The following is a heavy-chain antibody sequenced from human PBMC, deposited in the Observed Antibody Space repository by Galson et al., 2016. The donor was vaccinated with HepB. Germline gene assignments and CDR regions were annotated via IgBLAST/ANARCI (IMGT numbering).Heavy chain of an antibody. CDR2: ISFTSGVI. CDR3: VRDVNWAFDR. V-gene: IGHV3-48*02. J-gene: IGHJ3*01. CDR1: GFTFKNSAYA. Sequence: SLRLSCAASGFTFKNSAYAMNWVRQATRKGLEGVSYISFTSGVIVYADSVRGRFTISGDSAKNSLYLQMNSLRDEDTAVYYCVRDVNWAFDRWGQGTRVTFSS. D-gene: IGHD1-1*01.